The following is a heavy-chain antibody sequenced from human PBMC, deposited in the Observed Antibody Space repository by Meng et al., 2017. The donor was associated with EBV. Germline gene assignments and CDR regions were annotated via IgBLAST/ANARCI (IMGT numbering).Heavy chain of an antibody. Sequence: ITLKESCPALIKHTQTLTLHCSFSGFSLDPSGVAVGWIRQPPGKALEWLALIYWDDDKRYSPSLESRLTITRGPSRNQVVLTMTNVDPADTGTYFCVHTSTPSSWQPDFWGQGTLVTVSS. J-gene: IGHJ4*02. D-gene: IGHD6-13*01. CDR3: VHTSTPSSWQPDF. V-gene: IGHV2-5*02. CDR2: IYWDDDK. CDR1: GFSLDPSGVA.